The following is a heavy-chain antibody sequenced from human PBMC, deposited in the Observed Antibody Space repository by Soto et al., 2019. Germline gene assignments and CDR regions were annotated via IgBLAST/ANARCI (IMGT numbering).Heavy chain of an antibody. CDR1: GFTFSGYW. V-gene: IGHV3-74*01. J-gene: IGHJ4*02. CDR2: INGDGSGT. Sequence: EVQVVESGGGLVQPGGSLRLSCAASGFTFSGYWMHWVRQAPGQGLVWVSRINGDGSGTSYADSVKGRFTISRDNAKNTLYLQMNSLTAEDMAVYYCARDILDLGQGTLVTVSS. CDR3: ARDILD.